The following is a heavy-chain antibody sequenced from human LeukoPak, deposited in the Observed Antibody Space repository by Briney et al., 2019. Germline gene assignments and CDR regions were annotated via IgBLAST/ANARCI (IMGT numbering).Heavy chain of an antibody. CDR3: ARVADYGDYVGGDWIDP. CDR1: GGSISSYY. CDR2: IYSTGSA. D-gene: IGHD4-17*01. Sequence: SETLSLTCTVSGGSISSYYWSWIRQPAGKGLEWIGRIYSTGSANYNPSLKSRVTMSVDTSENQFSLKLSSVTAADTAVYYGARVADYGDYVGGDWIDPWGEGTLVTVSS. J-gene: IGHJ5*02. V-gene: IGHV4-4*07.